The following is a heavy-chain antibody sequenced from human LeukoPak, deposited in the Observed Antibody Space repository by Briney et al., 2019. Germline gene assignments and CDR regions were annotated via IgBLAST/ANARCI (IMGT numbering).Heavy chain of an antibody. CDR2: ISGSGGST. J-gene: IGHJ4*02. CDR3: AKGDVVRIYSSSWYGYFDY. CDR1: GFTFSSYA. D-gene: IGHD6-13*01. V-gene: IGHV3-23*01. Sequence: GGSLRLSCAASGFTFSSYAMSWVRQAPGKGLEWVSAISGSGGSTYYADSVKGRFTISRDNSKNTLYLQMNSLRAEDTAVYYCAKGDVVRIYSSSWYGYFDYWGQGTLVTVSS.